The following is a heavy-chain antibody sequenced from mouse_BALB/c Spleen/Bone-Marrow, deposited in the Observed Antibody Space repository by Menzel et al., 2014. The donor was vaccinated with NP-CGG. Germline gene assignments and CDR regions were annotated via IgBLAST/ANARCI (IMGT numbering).Heavy chain of an antibody. J-gene: IGHJ4*01. V-gene: IGHV1-31*01. CDR2: IYPYSGAT. CDR1: GYSFTGYY. CDR3: AKNYRYDGALDY. D-gene: IGHD2-14*01. Sequence: VQLQQSGPELVKPGASVKISCKASGYSFTGYYMHWVKQSHVKSLERIGRIYPYSGATDYNQNFKDKASLTVDKSSSTAYMELHSLTSEDSAVYYCAKNYRYDGALDYWGQGATLNVSS.